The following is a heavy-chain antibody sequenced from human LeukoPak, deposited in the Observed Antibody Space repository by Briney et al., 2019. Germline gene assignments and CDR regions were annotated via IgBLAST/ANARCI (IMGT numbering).Heavy chain of an antibody. D-gene: IGHD3-10*01. J-gene: IGHJ5*01. CDR1: GFTFSSYE. V-gene: IGHV3-48*03. CDR3: ASQPLLWLGESQGWFDS. CDR2: ISSSGSTI. Sequence: GGSLRLSCAAAGFTFSSYEMNWVRQAPGKGLEWVSYISSSGSTIYYADSVKGRFTISRDNAKNSLYLQMNSLRAEDTAVYYCASQPLLWLGESQGWFDSWGQGTLVTVSS.